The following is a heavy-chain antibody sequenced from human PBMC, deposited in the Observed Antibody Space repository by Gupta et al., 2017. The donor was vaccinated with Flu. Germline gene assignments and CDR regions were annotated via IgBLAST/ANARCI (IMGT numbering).Heavy chain of an antibody. J-gene: IGHJ3*01. V-gene: IGHV3-74*01. CDR1: GFTFSSYW. CDR3: ARGESGTTSPDAYDL. CDR2: MNSDGSSI. Sequence: ELQLVESGGGIVQPGGSLRLSCAASGFTFSSYWMHWVRQAPGKGLVWVSRMNSDGSSITYADSVKGRFTISRDNAKNTLSLQVNTLTGADTAVYYCARGESGTTSPDAYDLWGQGTMVTVSS. D-gene: IGHD1-26*01.